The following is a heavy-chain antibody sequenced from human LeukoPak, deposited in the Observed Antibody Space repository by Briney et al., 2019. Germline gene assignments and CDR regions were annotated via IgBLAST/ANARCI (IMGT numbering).Heavy chain of an antibody. CDR3: ARQRVAAAGPNWFDP. CDR2: INPNTGGT. D-gene: IGHD6-13*01. V-gene: IGHV1-2*02. Sequence: GASVKVSCKASGYTFTGSYMHWVRQAPGQGLEWMGWINPNTGGTNYAQQFQGRVTMTRDTAIRTAYMELSRLKSDDTAVYYCARQRVAAAGPNWFDPWGQGTLVTVSS. CDR1: GYTFTGSY. J-gene: IGHJ5*02.